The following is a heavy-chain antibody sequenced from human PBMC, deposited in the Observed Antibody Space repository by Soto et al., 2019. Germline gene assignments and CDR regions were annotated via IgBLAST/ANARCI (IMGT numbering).Heavy chain of an antibody. CDR1: GGSIRSGGYY. CDR3: ARGRSYYYDSSGYYRYLVFDAFDI. Sequence: THSLTCPFSGGSIRSGGYYWSWIRQHPGKGLGWIGYIYYSGSTYYNPSLKSRVTISVDTSKNQFSLKLSSVTAADTAVYYCARGRSYYYDSSGYYRYLVFDAFDIWGQGTMVTVS. D-gene: IGHD3-22*01. CDR2: IYYSGST. V-gene: IGHV4-31*03. J-gene: IGHJ3*02.